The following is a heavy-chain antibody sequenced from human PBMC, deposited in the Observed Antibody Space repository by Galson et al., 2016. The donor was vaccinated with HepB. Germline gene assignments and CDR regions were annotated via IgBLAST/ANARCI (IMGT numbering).Heavy chain of an antibody. Sequence: SLRLSCAIPGFTFRNHQMHWVRQVPGKGLVWVSRIEPDGNSPIYADSVKGRFTISRDNAKNTLYLQMNILRVEDTAVYYCARDLSGPDYWGQGTLVTVSS. CDR3: ARDLSGPDY. CDR1: GFTFRNHQ. CDR2: IEPDGNSP. V-gene: IGHV3-74*01. J-gene: IGHJ4*02.